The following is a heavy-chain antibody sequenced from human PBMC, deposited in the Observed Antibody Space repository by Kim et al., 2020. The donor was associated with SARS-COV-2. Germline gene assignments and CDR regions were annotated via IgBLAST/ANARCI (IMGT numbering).Heavy chain of an antibody. V-gene: IGHV7-4-1*02. D-gene: IGHD3-9*01. CDR2: INTNTGNP. J-gene: IGHJ6*02. CDR3: ARTNYDILTGYLGDYYYGMDV. Sequence: ASVKVSCKASGYTFTSYAMNWVRQAPGQGLEWMGWINTNTGNPTYAQGFTGRFVFSLDTSVSTAYLQISSLKAEDTAVYYCARTNYDILTGYLGDYYYGMDVWGQGTTVTVSS. CDR1: GYTFTSYA.